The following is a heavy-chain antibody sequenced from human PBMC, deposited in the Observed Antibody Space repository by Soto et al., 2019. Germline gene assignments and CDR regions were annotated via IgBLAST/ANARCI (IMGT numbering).Heavy chain of an antibody. CDR1: GFTFRTFG. CDR2: ISYDGIQK. CDR3: ARDGYCSGGSCYSVPVFDY. D-gene: IGHD2-15*01. J-gene: IGHJ4*02. V-gene: IGHV3-30*03. Sequence: GVLMRLCCADSGFTFRTFGIHWVRKAPGKGLEWVAVISYDGIQKYYADSVKGRFTISRDNSKNTLYLQMNSLRAEDTAVYYCARDGYCSGGSCYSVPVFDYWGQGTLVTVSS.